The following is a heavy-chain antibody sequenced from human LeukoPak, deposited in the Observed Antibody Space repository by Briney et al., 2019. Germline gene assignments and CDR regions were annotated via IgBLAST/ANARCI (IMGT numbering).Heavy chain of an antibody. CDR2: IYQDGREK. Sequence: PGGSLRLSCAASGFTFSSHLMTWVRQAPGKGLEWVANIYQDGREKYYLSSVRGRFTISRDNAKNSLYLQMDSLRVEDTGVYYCASERPSSSWYDYWGRGTLVTVSS. CDR1: GFTFSSHL. CDR3: ASERPSSSWYDY. V-gene: IGHV3-7*01. D-gene: IGHD6-13*01. J-gene: IGHJ4*02.